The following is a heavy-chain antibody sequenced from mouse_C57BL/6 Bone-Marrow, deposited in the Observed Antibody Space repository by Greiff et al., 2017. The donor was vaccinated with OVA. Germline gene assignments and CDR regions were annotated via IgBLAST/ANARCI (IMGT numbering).Heavy chain of an antibody. CDR1: GYTFPDYN. Sequence: EVQLQQSGPELVKPGASVKIPCKASGYTFPDYNMDWVKQSHGKSLEWIGDINPNNGGTIYNQKFKGKATLTVDKSSSTAYMELRSLTSEDTAVYYCARRGGNFGAMDDWGKGTSVTVSS. J-gene: IGHJ4*01. CDR2: INPNNGGT. CDR3: ARRGGNFGAMDD. V-gene: IGHV1-18*01. D-gene: IGHD2-1*01.